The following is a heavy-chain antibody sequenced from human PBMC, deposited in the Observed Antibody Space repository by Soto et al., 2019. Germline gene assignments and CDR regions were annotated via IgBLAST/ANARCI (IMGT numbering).Heavy chain of an antibody. V-gene: IGHV4-31*03. CDR3: AIRRRGYYDYFDY. CDR2: IYYSGST. Sequence: SETLSLTCTVSGGSISSGGYYWSWIRQHPGKGLEWIGYIYYSGSTYYNPSLKSRVTISVDTSKNQFSLKLSSVTAADTAVYYCAIRRRGYYDYFDYWGQGTLVTVSS. CDR1: GGSISSGGYY. D-gene: IGHD5-18*01. J-gene: IGHJ4*02.